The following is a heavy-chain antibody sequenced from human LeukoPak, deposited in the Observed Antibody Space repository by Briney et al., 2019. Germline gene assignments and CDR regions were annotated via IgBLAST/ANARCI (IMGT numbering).Heavy chain of an antibody. CDR3: ARQDALGKYPPPYYMDV. CDR2: ISETGSP. V-gene: IGHV4-59*08. J-gene: IGHJ6*03. D-gene: IGHD3-16*01. CDR1: GGPVNSYN. Sequence: SETLSLTCTVSGGPVNSYNCNWIRQPPGKGLEWIGYISETGSPKYNSSLENRVTLSLDTSKNLFSLNLRSATVADTAVYYCARQDALGKYPPPYYMDVWGKGTTVIVS.